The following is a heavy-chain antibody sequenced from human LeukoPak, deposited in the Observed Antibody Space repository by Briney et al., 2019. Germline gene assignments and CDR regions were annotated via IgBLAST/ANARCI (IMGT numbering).Heavy chain of an antibody. Sequence: SQTLSLTCAISGDSFSSNSAAWNWIRQSPSRGLEWLGRTYYRSKWYNDYAVSVKSRITINPDTSKNQFSLQLNSVTPEDTAVYYCARAGYSYGSRYYYYGMDVWGQGTTVTVSS. CDR3: ARAGYSYGSRYYYYGMDV. J-gene: IGHJ6*02. D-gene: IGHD5-18*01. CDR1: GDSFSSNSAA. V-gene: IGHV6-1*01. CDR2: TYYRSKWYN.